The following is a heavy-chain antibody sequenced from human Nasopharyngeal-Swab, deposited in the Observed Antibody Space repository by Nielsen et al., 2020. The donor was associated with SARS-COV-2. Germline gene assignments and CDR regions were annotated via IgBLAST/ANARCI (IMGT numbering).Heavy chain of an antibody. CDR2: IWYDGSNK. CDR3: ARAYSSSWYYGY. J-gene: IGHJ4*02. D-gene: IGHD6-13*01. V-gene: IGHV3-33*01. CDR1: GFTFSSYG. Sequence: GGSLRLSCAASGFTFSSYGMHWVRQAPGKGLEWVAVIWYDGSNKYYADSVKGRFTISRDNSKNTLYLQMNSLRAEDTAVYYCARAYSSSWYYGYWGQGTLVTVPS.